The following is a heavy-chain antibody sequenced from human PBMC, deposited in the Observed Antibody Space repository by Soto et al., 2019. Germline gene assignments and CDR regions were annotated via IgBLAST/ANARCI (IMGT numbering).Heavy chain of an antibody. CDR3: TTSGYSYGYHFDY. J-gene: IGHJ4*02. D-gene: IGHD5-18*01. Sequence: GGSLRLSCAASGFTFSNAWMSWVRQAPGKGLEWVGRIKSKTDGGTTDYAAPVKGRFTISRDDSKNTLYLQMNSLKTEGTAVFYCTTSGYSYGYHFDYWGQGTLVTVSS. CDR2: IKSKTDGGTT. V-gene: IGHV3-15*01. CDR1: GFTFSNAW.